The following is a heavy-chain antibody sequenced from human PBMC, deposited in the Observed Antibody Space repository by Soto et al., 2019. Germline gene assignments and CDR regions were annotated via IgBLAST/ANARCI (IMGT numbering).Heavy chain of an antibody. V-gene: IGHV4-59*01. D-gene: IGHD1-1*01. Sequence: QVQLQESGPGLVKPSETLSLTCTVSGGSISSYYWSWIRQPPGKGLEWIGYIYYSGSTNYNPSLKSRVTISVDTSKNQFSLKLSSVTAADTAVYYCARVGGKLEVERPFDYWGQGTLVTVSS. CDR3: ARVGGKLEVERPFDY. CDR1: GGSISSYY. J-gene: IGHJ4*02. CDR2: IYYSGST.